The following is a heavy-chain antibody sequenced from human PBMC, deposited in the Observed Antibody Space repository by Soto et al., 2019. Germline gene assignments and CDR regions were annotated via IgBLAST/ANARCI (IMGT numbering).Heavy chain of an antibody. CDR1: GGSITSGDHY. J-gene: IGHJ6*02. CDR2: IYYNGRT. V-gene: IGHV4-30-4*01. CDR3: ARDQSGYRADYGLDV. Sequence: PSETLSLTCTVSGGSITSGDHYWNWIRQPPGKGLEWIGYIYYNGRTYYNPSLKSRVSISVDTPKNQFSLKLSSLTAADTAVYYCARDQSGYRADYGLDVWGQGTTVTSP. D-gene: IGHD3-3*01.